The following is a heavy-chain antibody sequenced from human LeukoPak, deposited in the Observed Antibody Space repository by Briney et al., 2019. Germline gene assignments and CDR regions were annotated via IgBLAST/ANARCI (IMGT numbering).Heavy chain of an antibody. CDR3: AKAPATGEGYYFYYMDV. CDR1: GFTFSGYA. D-gene: IGHD7-27*01. CDR2: VNGRGATT. Sequence: GGSLRLSCAASGFASGFTFSGYAVSWVRQAPGKRPEWVASVNGRGATTYYADSVRGRFTISRDNSKNTVYLQMISLGADDTAVYFCAKAPATGEGYYFYYMDVWGKGTTVTVSS. J-gene: IGHJ6*03. V-gene: IGHV3-23*01.